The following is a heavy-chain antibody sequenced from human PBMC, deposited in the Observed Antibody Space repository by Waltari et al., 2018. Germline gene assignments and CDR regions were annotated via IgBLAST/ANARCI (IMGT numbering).Heavy chain of an antibody. D-gene: IGHD2-15*01. CDR1: GFTFHNYA. CDR3: AIVIQWWFPGNMNV. CDR2: ISKSDGAT. Sequence: EVQLVESGGGLVQPGGSLRLSCAAYGFTFHNYAVSWVRQAPGKGLEWLSTISKSDGATYYTGTVKGRFTISRDNSQNMLYLQMNSLRDEDTAVYYCAIVIQWWFPGNMNVWGQGTTVTVSS. V-gene: IGHV3-23*04. J-gene: IGHJ6*02.